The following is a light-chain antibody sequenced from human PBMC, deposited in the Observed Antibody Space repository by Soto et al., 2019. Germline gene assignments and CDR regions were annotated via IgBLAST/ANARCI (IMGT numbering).Light chain of an antibody. CDR2: EVV. J-gene: IGLJ1*01. CDR1: KNDIGVYDF. CDR3: NACAGSKTYV. Sequence: QSVLTQPHSASGSPGQSVTISCTGTKNDIGVYDFVSWYQHHPGKAPRLIIYEVVQRPSGVPDRFSGSKSGNTASLTVSGLQAADESDYFCNACAGSKTYVFGSRTKVTVL. V-gene: IGLV2-8*01.